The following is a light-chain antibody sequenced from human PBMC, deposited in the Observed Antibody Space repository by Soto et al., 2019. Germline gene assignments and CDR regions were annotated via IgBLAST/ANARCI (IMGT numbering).Light chain of an antibody. V-gene: IGLV1-44*01. J-gene: IGLJ2*01. CDR1: SSNIGSHT. CDR2: SNT. CDR3: AAWDDSLNGVV. Sequence: QSVLTQPPSASGTPGQTIAISCSGGSSNIGSHTVNWYQQLPGTAPRLLIYSNTQRPSGVPDRFSRSKSATSASLAISGLQSEYEGHYYCAAWDDSLNGVVFGGGTKLTVL.